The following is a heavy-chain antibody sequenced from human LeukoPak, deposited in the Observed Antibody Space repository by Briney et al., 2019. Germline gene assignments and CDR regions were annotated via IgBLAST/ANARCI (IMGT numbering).Heavy chain of an antibody. V-gene: IGHV3-30*02. D-gene: IGHD2-8*01. CDR1: GFTFSSYG. J-gene: IGHJ5*02. CDR3: AKDLVILMVYAKNWFDP. Sequence: PGGSLRLSCAASGFTFSSYGMHWFRQALAKGLEWVAFIRYDGSNKYYADSVKGRFAISRDNSKNTLYLQMNSLRAEDTAVYYCAKDLVILMVYAKNWFDPWGQGTLVTVSS. CDR2: IRYDGSNK.